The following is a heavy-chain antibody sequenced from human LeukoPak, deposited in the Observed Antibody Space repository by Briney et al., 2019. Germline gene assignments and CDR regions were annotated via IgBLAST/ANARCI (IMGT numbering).Heavy chain of an antibody. D-gene: IGHD3-22*01. CDR1: GFTFSSYG. J-gene: IGHJ4*02. V-gene: IGHV3-30*03. CDR3: ARVHSSGYYYFDY. CDR2: ISYDGSNK. Sequence: GRSLRLSCAASGFTFSSYGMHWVRQAPGKGLEWVAVISYDGSNKYYADSVKGRFTISRDNSKNTLYLQMNSLRAEDTAVYYCARVHSSGYYYFDYWGQGTLVTVSS.